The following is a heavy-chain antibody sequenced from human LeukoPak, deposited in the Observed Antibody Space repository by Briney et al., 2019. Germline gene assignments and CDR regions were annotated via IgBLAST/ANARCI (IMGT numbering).Heavy chain of an antibody. CDR3: ARGAYYDYVWGSYRPSDY. CDR2: ISGSSNYI. D-gene: IGHD3-16*02. Sequence: GGSLRLPCAASGFTFSSYILSWVRQAPGKGLEWVSSISGSSNYIYYADSVKGRFTISRDNAKNSLFLQMNSLRAEDTAVYYCARGAYYDYVWGSYRPSDYWGQGTLVTVSS. J-gene: IGHJ4*02. V-gene: IGHV3-21*04. CDR1: GFTFSSYI.